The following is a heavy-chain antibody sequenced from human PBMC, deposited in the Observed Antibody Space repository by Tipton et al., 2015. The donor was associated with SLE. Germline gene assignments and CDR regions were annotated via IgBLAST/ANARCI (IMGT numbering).Heavy chain of an antibody. D-gene: IGHD4-17*01. J-gene: IGHJ3*02. Sequence: GSLRLSCAASGFTFSSYAMHWVRQAPGKGLEYVSAISSNGGSTYYADSVRGRFTISRDNSKNTLYLQMNSLRAEDTAVYYCAKTTVTTDAFDIWGQGTMVTVSS. CDR3: AKTTVTTDAFDI. CDR2: ISSNGGST. V-gene: IGHV3-64*02. CDR1: GFTFSSYA.